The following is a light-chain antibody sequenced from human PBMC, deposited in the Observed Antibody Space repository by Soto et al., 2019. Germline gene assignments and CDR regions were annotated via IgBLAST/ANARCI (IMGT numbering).Light chain of an antibody. CDR1: ASNIGRDP. J-gene: IGLJ1*01. CDR3: GSWDSSLSAYV. CDR2: DDD. V-gene: IGLV1-51*01. Sequence: QSVLTQPPSASGAPGQRVTISCSGSASNIGRDPVSWYQQLPGTAPKLLIYDDDKRPSGIPDRFSGSKSGTSATLGITGFQTGDEADYYCGSWDSSLSAYVFGTGTKLTVL.